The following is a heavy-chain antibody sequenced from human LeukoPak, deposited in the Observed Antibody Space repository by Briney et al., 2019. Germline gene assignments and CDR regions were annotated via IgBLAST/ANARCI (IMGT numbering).Heavy chain of an antibody. Sequence: ASVKVSCKASGYTFTGYYIHWVRQAPGQGLEWMGWINPNSGGTDYAQKFQGRVTMTRDTSISTAYMELRSLRSDDTAVYYCARDFDDSSQGYYFDFWGQGTLVTVSS. CDR2: INPNSGGT. V-gene: IGHV1-2*02. J-gene: IGHJ4*02. CDR3: ARDFDDSSQGYYFDF. D-gene: IGHD3-22*01. CDR1: GYTFTGYY.